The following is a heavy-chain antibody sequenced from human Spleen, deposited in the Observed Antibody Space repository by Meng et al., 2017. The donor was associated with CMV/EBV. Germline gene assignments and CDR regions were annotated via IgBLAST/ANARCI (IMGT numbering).Heavy chain of an antibody. V-gene: IGHV4-30-4*01. CDR2: IYYSGST. J-gene: IGHJ4*02. Sequence: QGQLPGAGPGLAKPSQTLSPTCTVSGGSISRGYYYWSWIRQPPGKGLEWIGYIYYSGSTYYNPSLKSRVTISVDTSKNQFSLKLSSVTAADTAVYYCARALAGVDYWGQGTLVTVSS. CDR1: GGSISRGYYY. CDR3: ARALAGVDY. D-gene: IGHD6-13*01.